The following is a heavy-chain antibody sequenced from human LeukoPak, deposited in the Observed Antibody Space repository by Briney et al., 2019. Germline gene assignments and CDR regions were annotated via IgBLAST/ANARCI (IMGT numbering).Heavy chain of an antibody. V-gene: IGHV3-30*02. D-gene: IGHD4-17*01. J-gene: IGHJ5*02. CDR2: IRYDGGDK. CDR1: GFTFSSYG. CDR3: AKDSGGTVRFDP. Sequence: GGSPRLSCAASGFTFSSYGMHWVRQAPGKGLEWVAFIRYDGGDKYYADSVKGRFTISRDNSKNTLYLQMNSLRAEDTAVYYCAKDSGGTVRFDPWGQGTLVPVSS.